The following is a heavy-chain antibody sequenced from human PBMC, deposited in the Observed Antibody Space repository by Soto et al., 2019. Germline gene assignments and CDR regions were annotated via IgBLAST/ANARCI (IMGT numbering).Heavy chain of an antibody. CDR1: GYTFTNHW. D-gene: IGHD1-26*01. CDR2: ISPRDSET. J-gene: IGHJ3*02. CDR3: ARQISGSAGALDI. Sequence: PGESLKISCQASGYTFTNHWIAWVRHMPGKGLQWMGVISPRDSETKYSPSFQGQVTISVDKSINSAYLQWNTLKASDSAMYHCARQISGSAGALDIWGQGTVVTVSS. V-gene: IGHV5-51*01.